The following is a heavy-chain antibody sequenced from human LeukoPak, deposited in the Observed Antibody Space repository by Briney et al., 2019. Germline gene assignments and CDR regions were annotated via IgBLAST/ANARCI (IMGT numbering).Heavy chain of an antibody. CDR1: GFTFSSYA. CDR2: ISGGGGST. CDR3: ARYSSAWGTPDY. D-gene: IGHD6-19*01. Sequence: GGSLRLSCAASGFTFSSYAMSWVRRAPGKGLEWVSGISGGGGSTYYADSVKGRFTISRDNSKNTLYLQMNSLRADHTAVYYCARYSSAWGTPDYWGQGTLVTVSS. J-gene: IGHJ4*02. V-gene: IGHV3-23*01.